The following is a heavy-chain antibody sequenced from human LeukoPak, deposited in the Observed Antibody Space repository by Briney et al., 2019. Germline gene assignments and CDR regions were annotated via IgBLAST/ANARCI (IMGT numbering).Heavy chain of an antibody. Sequence: SETLSLTCAVSGGSISSSNWWSWVRQPPGKGLEWNGEIYHSGSTNYNPSLKSRVTISVDKSKNQFSLKLSSVTAADTAVYYCARVLLWFGELYFDYWGQGTLVTVSS. CDR2: IYHSGST. CDR1: GGSISSSNW. CDR3: ARVLLWFGELYFDY. V-gene: IGHV4-4*02. D-gene: IGHD3-10*01. J-gene: IGHJ4*02.